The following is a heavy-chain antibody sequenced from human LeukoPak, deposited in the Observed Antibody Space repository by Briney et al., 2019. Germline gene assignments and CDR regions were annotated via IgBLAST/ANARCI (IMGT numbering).Heavy chain of an antibody. CDR2: ISSGSSYT. J-gene: IGHJ4*02. V-gene: IGHV3-21*05. D-gene: IGHD6-13*01. CDR1: GFTFSSYS. CDR3: ASRGDSSTWYRNDY. Sequence: GGSLRLSCAASGFTFSSYSMSWIRQAPGKGLEWISYISSGSSYTDYADSVKGRFTISRDNAKNSLYLQMNSLRAEDTAMYYCASRGDSSTWYRNDYWGQGTLVTVSS.